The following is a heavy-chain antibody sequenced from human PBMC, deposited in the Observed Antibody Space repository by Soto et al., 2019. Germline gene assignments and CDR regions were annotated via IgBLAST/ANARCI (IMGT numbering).Heavy chain of an antibody. D-gene: IGHD3-22*01. V-gene: IGHV4-59*08. J-gene: IGHJ4*01. CDR1: ASPMRHEY. CDR2: LSYTGTT. CDR3: ARLGGYYQAFNI. Sequence: SEALCLSCTVSASPMRHEYWGWSRQPPGLGMEWVGYLSYTGTTTYTPSLRSRVAISLDASKSQFSLNLRSVTAADTAVYYCARLGGYYQAFNIWGPGALVTVS.